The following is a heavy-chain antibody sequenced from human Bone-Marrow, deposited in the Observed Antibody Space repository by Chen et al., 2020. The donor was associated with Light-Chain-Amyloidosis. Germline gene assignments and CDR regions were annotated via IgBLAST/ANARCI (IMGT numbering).Heavy chain of an antibody. D-gene: IGHD2-2*01. J-gene: IGHJ6*02. CDR1: GGSITNSNSY. V-gene: IGHV4-39*01. Sequence: GPGLVKPSETLSITCTVSGGSITNSNSYWGWIRQPPGKGLQWIGSIYYSGNTYYNPSLKSRVTISVDTSKNQFSLNLTSVTAADTALYYCARLYCTSTSCYADRYGMDVWGQGTTVTVSS. CDR2: IYYSGNT. CDR3: ARLYCTSTSCYADRYGMDV.